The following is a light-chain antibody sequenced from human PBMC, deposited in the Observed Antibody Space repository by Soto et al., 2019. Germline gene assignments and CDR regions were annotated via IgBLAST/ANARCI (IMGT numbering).Light chain of an antibody. CDR2: EVS. J-gene: IGLJ3*02. CDR1: SSDVGCYPY. CDR3: SSYTRMGNLL. Sequence: QSVLTQPASVAGSPGQAIAMSCTGTSSDVGCYPYVSCYQQHPGKAPKLVIYEVSNRPSGVSIRFSGSKSGNTASLIIAGLQAEYEPDYYCSSYTRMGNLLCGSGTKL. V-gene: IGLV2-14*01.